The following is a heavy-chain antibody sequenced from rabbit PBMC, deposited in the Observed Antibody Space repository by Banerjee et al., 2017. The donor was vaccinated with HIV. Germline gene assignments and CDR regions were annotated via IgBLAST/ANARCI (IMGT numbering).Heavy chain of an antibody. Sequence: QSLEESGGGLVQPEGSLTLTCKASGFDFSSTYYMSWVRQAPGKGLELIACIYTFTGTTWYASWVNGRFTITRSTSLNTVDLKVTSLTGADTATYFCARNDAGYGGNGYPFNLWGPGTLVTVS. J-gene: IGHJ4*01. CDR2: IYTFTGTT. V-gene: IGHV1S43*01. CDR1: GFDFSSTYY. CDR3: ARNDAGYGGNGYPFNL. D-gene: IGHD8-1*01.